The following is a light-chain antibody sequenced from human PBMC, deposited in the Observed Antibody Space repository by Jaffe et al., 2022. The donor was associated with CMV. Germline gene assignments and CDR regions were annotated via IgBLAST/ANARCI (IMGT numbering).Light chain of an antibody. Sequence: QSVLTQPPSVSGAPGQRVTISCTGSSSSIGAGYDVHWYQQLPGTAPKLLIFENNKRPSGVPDRFSGSKSGTSASLAITGLEAEDEADYYCQSYDISLTSYVVFGGGTKLTVL. J-gene: IGLJ2*01. V-gene: IGLV1-40*01. CDR2: ENN. CDR1: SSSIGAGYD. CDR3: QSYDISLTSYVV.